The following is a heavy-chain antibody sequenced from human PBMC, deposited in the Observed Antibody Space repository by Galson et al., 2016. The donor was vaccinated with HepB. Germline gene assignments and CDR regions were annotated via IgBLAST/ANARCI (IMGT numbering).Heavy chain of an antibody. CDR2: ISGSGGST. Sequence: SLRLSCAASGFTFSSYDMSWVRQAPGKGLEWVSVISGSGGSTYYADSVKGRFTISRDNSKNTLYLQMNSLRAEDTAVYYCAKDRSYGYDFYRHDYLDYWGQGTLVTVSS. CDR1: GFTFSSYD. V-gene: IGHV3-23*01. J-gene: IGHJ4*02. D-gene: IGHD5-18*01. CDR3: AKDRSYGYDFYRHDYLDY.